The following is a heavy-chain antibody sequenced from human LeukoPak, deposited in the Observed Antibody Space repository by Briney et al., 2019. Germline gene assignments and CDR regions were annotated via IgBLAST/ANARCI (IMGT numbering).Heavy chain of an antibody. CDR2: IYPGDSDT. J-gene: IGHJ4*02. CDR3: ARHTSYGGNRPLNY. CDR1: GYSFTSYW. D-gene: IGHD4-23*01. Sequence: NAGESLKISCKGSGYSFTSYWIGWVRQMPGKGLEWMGIIYPGDSDTRYSPSFQSQVTISADKSISTAYLQWSSLKASDTAMYYCARHTSYGGNRPLNYWGQGTLVTVSS. V-gene: IGHV5-51*01.